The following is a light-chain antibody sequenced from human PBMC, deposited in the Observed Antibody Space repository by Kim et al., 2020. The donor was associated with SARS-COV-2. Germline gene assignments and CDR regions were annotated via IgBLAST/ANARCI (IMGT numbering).Light chain of an antibody. Sequence: GQRVSISCSGIISNIGSHSVYCYQQVPGTAPKLLIYRNDQRPSGVPDRFSGSKSGTSASLAISGLRSADEADYYCAARDDTLSGFLFGGGTKVTVL. J-gene: IGLJ1*01. V-gene: IGLV1-47*01. CDR3: AARDDTLSGFL. CDR2: RND. CDR1: ISNIGSHS.